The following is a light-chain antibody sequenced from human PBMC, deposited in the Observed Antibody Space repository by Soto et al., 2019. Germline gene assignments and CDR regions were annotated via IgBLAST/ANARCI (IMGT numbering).Light chain of an antibody. CDR1: QSIKSSS. V-gene: IGKV3-20*01. CDR3: QQYGSSPRT. Sequence: EIVFTQSPGTLSLSPGERATLSCRASQSIKSSSLAWYQQRPGQAPRLLIYGASSRATGIPDKFSGSGSGTDFTLTISRXEPEDLAIYYCQQYGSSPRTFGQGTKVDIK. CDR2: GAS. J-gene: IGKJ1*01.